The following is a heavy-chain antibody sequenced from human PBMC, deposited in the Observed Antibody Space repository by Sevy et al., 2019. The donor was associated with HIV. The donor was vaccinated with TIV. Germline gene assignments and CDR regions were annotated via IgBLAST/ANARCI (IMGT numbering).Heavy chain of an antibody. V-gene: IGHV3-30*18. Sequence: GGSLRLSCATSGFTFSRNGMQWVRQAPGKGLEWVGVISYEGSQKFYGDSVKGRFTISRDDSKNTLYLQMDSLRDDDTAIYYCAKGIHDFWTGYIGAFDIRGQGTMLTVSS. D-gene: IGHD3-3*01. CDR1: GFTFSRNG. J-gene: IGHJ3*02. CDR3: AKGIHDFWTGYIGAFDI. CDR2: ISYEGSQK.